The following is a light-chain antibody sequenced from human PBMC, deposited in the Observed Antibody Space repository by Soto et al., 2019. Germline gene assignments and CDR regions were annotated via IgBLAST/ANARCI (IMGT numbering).Light chain of an antibody. J-gene: IGKJ4*01. Sequence: DIQMTQSPSTLSASVGDRVTNTCRASQSISSWLAWYQQKPGKAPKLLIYDASSMESGVPSRFSGSGSGTEFTLTISSLQPDDFATYYRQQYNSYLITFGGGTKVDIK. V-gene: IGKV1-5*01. CDR1: QSISSW. CDR3: QQYNSYLIT. CDR2: DAS.